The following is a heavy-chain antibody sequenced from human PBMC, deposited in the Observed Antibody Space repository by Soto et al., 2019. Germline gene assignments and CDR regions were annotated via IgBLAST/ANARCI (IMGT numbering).Heavy chain of an antibody. CDR2: IVGNGGAT. V-gene: IGHV3-23*01. CDR1: GFTFSTFA. D-gene: IGHD3-10*01. CDR3: ATDYYYDSGSF. Sequence: EVQLLESGGGLVQPGGSLRLSCAASGFTFSTFAMTWVRQAPGKGLEWVSGIVGNGGATFYADSVKGRFSISRDNSKNTLYLQMNNLRPADTAVYYCATDYYYDSGSFWGQGTLVIVSS. J-gene: IGHJ4*02.